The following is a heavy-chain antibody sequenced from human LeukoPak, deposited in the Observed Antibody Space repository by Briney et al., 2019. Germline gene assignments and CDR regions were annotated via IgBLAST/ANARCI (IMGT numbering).Heavy chain of an antibody. J-gene: IGHJ4*02. CDR3: ARVGGDYYDSSGYYSFDY. Sequence: ASVKVSCKASGGTFSSYAISWVRQAPGQGLEWMGGIIPIFGTANYAQKLQGRVTMTTDTSTSTAYMELRSLRSDDTAVYYCARVGGDYYDSSGYYSFDYWGQGTLVTVSS. V-gene: IGHV1-69*05. CDR2: IIPIFGTA. D-gene: IGHD3-22*01. CDR1: GGTFSSYA.